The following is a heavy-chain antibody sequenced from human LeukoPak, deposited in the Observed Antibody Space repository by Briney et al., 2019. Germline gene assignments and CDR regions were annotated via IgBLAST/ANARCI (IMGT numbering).Heavy chain of an antibody. J-gene: IGHJ4*02. V-gene: IGHV3-48*03. CDR2: ISSSGSTI. Sequence: GGSLRLSCAASGFTFSNYNMNWVRQAPGKGLEWVSSISSSGSTIYYADSVKGRFTISRDNAKNSVHVQMNSLRGEDTAVYYCARDDYVRGSYRLMDYWGQGTLVTVS. CDR1: GFTFSNYN. CDR3: ARDDYVRGSYRLMDY. D-gene: IGHD3-16*02.